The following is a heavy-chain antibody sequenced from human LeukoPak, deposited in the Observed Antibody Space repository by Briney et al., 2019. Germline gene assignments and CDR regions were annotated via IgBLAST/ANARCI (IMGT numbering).Heavy chain of an antibody. V-gene: IGHV3-48*03. CDR2: ISSSGSTI. D-gene: IGHD1-14*01. J-gene: IGHJ6*04. CDR1: GFSFSSDE. Sequence: GGSLRLSCVASGFSFSSDEMNWVRQAPGEGLEWVSSISSSGSTIYYADSVKGRFTISRDKPKNSLFLQMNSLRAEDTAVDYWSGVSDPPGNVWGKGTTVTVSS. CDR3: SGVSDPPGNV.